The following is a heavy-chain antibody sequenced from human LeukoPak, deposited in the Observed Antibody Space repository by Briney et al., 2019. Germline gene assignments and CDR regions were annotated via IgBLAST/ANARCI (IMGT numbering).Heavy chain of an antibody. V-gene: IGHV4-59*01. Sequence: SETLSLTCTVSGGSISNYYWSSIRQPPGKGLGCIGYIYYSGITNYTPSLQSRVAKSVYTSKNQFSLKLNSVTAADTAVYYCARTTEDCSSTSCYQYWFDPWGQGTLVTVSS. J-gene: IGHJ5*02. CDR1: GGSISNYY. CDR3: ARTTEDCSSTSCYQYWFDP. CDR2: IYYSGIT. D-gene: IGHD2-2*01.